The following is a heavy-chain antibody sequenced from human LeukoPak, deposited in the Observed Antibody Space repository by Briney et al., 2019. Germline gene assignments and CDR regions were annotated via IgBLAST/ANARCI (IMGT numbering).Heavy chain of an antibody. D-gene: IGHD3-3*01. J-gene: IGHJ5*02. CDR2: IYYSGST. V-gene: IGHV4-39*01. CDR3: ARHTVNDFWSGYYGYNWFDP. Sequence: PSETLSLTCTVSGGSISSSSYYWGWIRQPPGKGLEWIGSIYYSGSTYYNPSLKSRVTISVDTSKNQFSLKLSSVTAADTAVYCCARHTVNDFWSGYYGYNWFDPWGQGTLVTVSS. CDR1: GGSISSSSYY.